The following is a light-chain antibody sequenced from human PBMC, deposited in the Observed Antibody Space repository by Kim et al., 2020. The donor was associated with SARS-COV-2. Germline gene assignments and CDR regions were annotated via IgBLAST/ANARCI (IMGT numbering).Light chain of an antibody. CDR1: QGISNY. CDR2: AAS. J-gene: IGKJ4*01. Sequence: DIQMTQSPSAMSASVGDRVTITCRASQGISNYLAWFQQKPGKVPKRLIYAASSLQSGVPSRFSGSGSGTEFTLTISSLQPEDSATYYCLQHNNFPRLTFGGGTKVDIK. V-gene: IGKV1-17*03. CDR3: LQHNNFPRLT.